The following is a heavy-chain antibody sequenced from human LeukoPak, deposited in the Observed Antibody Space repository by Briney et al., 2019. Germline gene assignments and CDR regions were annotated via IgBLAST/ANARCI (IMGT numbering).Heavy chain of an antibody. CDR3: ASLPQLSRDGYIADSFDI. CDR1: GGTFSSYA. Sequence: SVKVSCKASGGTFSSYAISWVRQAPGQGLEWMGGIIPIFGTANYAQKFQGRVTITADESTSTAYMELSSLRSEDTAVYYCASLPQLSRDGYIADSFDIWGQGTMVTVSS. V-gene: IGHV1-69*13. CDR2: IIPIFGTA. J-gene: IGHJ3*02. D-gene: IGHD5-24*01.